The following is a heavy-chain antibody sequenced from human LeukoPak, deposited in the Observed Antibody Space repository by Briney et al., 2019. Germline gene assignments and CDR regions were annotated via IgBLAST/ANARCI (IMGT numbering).Heavy chain of an antibody. V-gene: IGHV4-38-2*02. CDR1: GYSISSGFY. D-gene: IGHD3-10*01. CDR2: IYHSGGT. Sequence: SETLSLTCTVSGYSISSGFYWGWIRQSPEKGLEWIGTIYHSGGTYYNPSLKSRVTISVDTSKNQFSLKLSSVTAADTAVYYCARGYGGSGSYYGMDIWGQGTTVTVSS. J-gene: IGHJ6*02. CDR3: ARGYGGSGSYYGMDI.